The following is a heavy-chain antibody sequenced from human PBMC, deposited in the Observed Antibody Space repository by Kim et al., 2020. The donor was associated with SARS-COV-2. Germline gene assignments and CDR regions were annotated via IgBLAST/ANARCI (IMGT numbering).Heavy chain of an antibody. CDR1: GFTFSDYY. Sequence: GGSLRLSCAASGFTFSDYYMSWIRQAPGKGLEWVSYISSSSSYTNYADSVKGRFTISRDNAKNSLYLQMNSLRAEDTAVYYCARGGGVVTAILLPPDYWGQGTLVTVSS. CDR2: ISSSSSYT. CDR3: ARGGGVVTAILLPPDY. D-gene: IGHD2-21*02. J-gene: IGHJ4*02. V-gene: IGHV3-11*05.